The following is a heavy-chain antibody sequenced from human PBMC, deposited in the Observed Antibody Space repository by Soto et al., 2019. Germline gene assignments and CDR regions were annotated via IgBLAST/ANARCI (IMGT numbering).Heavy chain of an antibody. Sequence: SVKVSCKASGGTFSSYAISWVRQAPGQGLEWMGGIIPIFGTANYAQKFQGRVTITADESTSTAYMELSSLRSEDTAVYYCALLRYFDWLSDRYYYYGMDVWGQGTTVTVSS. J-gene: IGHJ6*02. CDR1: GGTFSSYA. CDR3: ALLRYFDWLSDRYYYYGMDV. V-gene: IGHV1-69*13. CDR2: IIPIFGTA. D-gene: IGHD3-9*01.